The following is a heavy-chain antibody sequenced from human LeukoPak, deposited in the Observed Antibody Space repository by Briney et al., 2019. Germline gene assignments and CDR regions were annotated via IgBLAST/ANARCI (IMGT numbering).Heavy chain of an antibody. Sequence: LSLTCTVSGVSISSSGYYWGWVRQAPGKGLEWVSYISSSSSYTNYADSVKGRFTISRDNAKNSLYLQMNSLRAEDTAVYYCARVEGGPLDYYDSSGPYYFDYWGQGTLVTVSS. V-gene: IGHV3-11*05. CDR1: GVSISSSGYY. J-gene: IGHJ4*02. CDR2: ISSSSSYT. D-gene: IGHD3-22*01. CDR3: ARVEGGPLDYYDSSGPYYFDY.